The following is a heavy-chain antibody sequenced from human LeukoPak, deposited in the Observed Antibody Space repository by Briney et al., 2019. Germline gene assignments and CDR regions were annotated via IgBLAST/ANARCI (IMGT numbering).Heavy chain of an antibody. D-gene: IGHD2-8*01. Sequence: PGGSLRLSCAASGFTFSSYSMNWVRQAPGKGLEWVSYISSSSSTIYYADSVKGRFTISRDNAKNSLYLQMNSLRAEDTAVYYCASEMDYYGMDVWGQGTTVTVSS. CDR2: ISSSSSTI. CDR1: GFTFSSYS. J-gene: IGHJ6*02. V-gene: IGHV3-48*01. CDR3: ASEMDYYGMDV.